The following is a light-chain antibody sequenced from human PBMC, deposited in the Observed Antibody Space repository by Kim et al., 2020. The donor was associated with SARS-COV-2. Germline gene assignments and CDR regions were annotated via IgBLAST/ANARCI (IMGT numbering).Light chain of an antibody. CDR1: SLRSYY. V-gene: IGLV3-19*01. Sequence: LGQTVRITCQGDSLRSYYASWYQQKPGQSPVLVIYGKNNRPSGIPDRFSGSSSGNTASLTITGAQAEDEADYYCNSRDSSGNQWVFGGGTQLTV. J-gene: IGLJ3*02. CDR3: NSRDSSGNQWV. CDR2: GKN.